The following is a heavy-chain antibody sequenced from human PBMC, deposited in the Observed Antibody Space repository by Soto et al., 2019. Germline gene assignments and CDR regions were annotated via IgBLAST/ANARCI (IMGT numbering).Heavy chain of an antibody. Sequence: LRLSCAASGFTFSSYGMHWVRQAPGKGLEWVALIWYDGGNKYYADSVKGRFTISRDNSKNTLYLQMNSLRAEDTAVYYCARDLRITMLRGPSPGYWGQGTLVTVSS. CDR1: GFTFSSYG. CDR3: ARDLRITMLRGPSPGY. CDR2: IWYDGGNK. V-gene: IGHV3-33*01. J-gene: IGHJ4*02. D-gene: IGHD3-10*01.